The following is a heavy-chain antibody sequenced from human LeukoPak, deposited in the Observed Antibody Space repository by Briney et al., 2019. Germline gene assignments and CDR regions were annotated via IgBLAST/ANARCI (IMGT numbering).Heavy chain of an antibody. Sequence: GGSLRLSCIASGFTVSSNYMTWVRQAPGKGLEWVSIIYSGGSTYYADSVKGRFTISRDNSKNTLYLQMNSLRAEDTAVYYCARGGAMIRGVFDYWGQGTLVTVSS. CDR2: IYSGGST. CDR3: ARGGAMIRGVFDY. CDR1: GFTVSSNY. J-gene: IGHJ4*02. D-gene: IGHD3-10*01. V-gene: IGHV3-66*01.